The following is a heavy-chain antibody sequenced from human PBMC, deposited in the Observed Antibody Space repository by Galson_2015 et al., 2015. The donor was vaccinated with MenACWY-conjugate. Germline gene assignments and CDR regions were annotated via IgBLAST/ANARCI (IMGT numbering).Heavy chain of an antibody. CDR1: GFTVSTNC. Sequence: SLRLSCAASGFTVSTNCMSWVRQAPGKGLEWVSIICSGTRTFYADSVKGRFTISGDNSQSTVYLQMNSLRAEDTAMYYCARSGVGFGERWLDPWGQGTLVTVSS. J-gene: IGHJ5*02. CDR2: ICSGTRT. D-gene: IGHD3-16*01. V-gene: IGHV3-53*01. CDR3: ARSGVGFGERWLDP.